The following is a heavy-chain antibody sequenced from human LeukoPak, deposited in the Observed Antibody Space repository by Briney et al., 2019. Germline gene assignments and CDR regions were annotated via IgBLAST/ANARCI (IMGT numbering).Heavy chain of an antibody. D-gene: IGHD1-1*01. CDR2: IYPNTGGT. CDR1: GYTFTGYY. CDR3: AREPGTPTGY. Sequence: GASVKVSCKASGYTFTGYYLHWVRQAPGQGLEWMGWIYPNTGGTKSTQKFQGRVSMTRDTSITTAYMEINRLTSDDTAVYYCAREPGTPTGYWGREPLVPVPS. V-gene: IGHV1-2*02. J-gene: IGHJ4*02.